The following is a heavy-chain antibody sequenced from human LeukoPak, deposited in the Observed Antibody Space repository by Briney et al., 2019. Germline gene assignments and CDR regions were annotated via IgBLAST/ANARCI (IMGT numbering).Heavy chain of an antibody. V-gene: IGHV1-46*01. CDR2: INPTGGST. D-gene: IGHD3-16*01. CDR3: ARDLYGDYFDY. Sequence: ASVKVSCKASGYTFPSYFMHWVRQAPGQGLVWMGIINPTGGSTTYAQKFQGRVSITRDTSASTAYMELSSLTSEDTAVYYCARDLYGDYFDYRGQGTLVTVSS. CDR1: GYTFPSYF. J-gene: IGHJ4*02.